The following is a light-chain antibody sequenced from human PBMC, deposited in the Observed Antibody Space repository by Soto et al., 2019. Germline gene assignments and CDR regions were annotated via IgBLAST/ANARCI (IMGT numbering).Light chain of an antibody. CDR1: QGISHY. V-gene: IGKV1-9*01. J-gene: IGKJ1*01. CDR3: QQLNSYPPWT. CDR2: TAA. Sequence: DIQLTQSPSFLSASVGDRVTITCRASQGISHYLAWFQQKPGKAPKLLIYTAATLPTGVPSRFSGRGSGTEFTLTISSLQPEDFATYFCQQLNSYPPWTFGQGTKVEFK.